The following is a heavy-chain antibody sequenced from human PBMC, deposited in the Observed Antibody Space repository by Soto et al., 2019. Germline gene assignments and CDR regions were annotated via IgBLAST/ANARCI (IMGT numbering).Heavy chain of an antibody. D-gene: IGHD3-22*01. CDR1: GGSFTDYY. CDR2: INHSASS. V-gene: IGHV4-34*01. CDR3: ARGEYDSSGLYSWAQLGFAV. Sequence: QVQLRQWGAGLLKPSETLVLTCAVSGGSFTDYYWGWIRQSPGKGLEWIGEINHSASSTYNPSLASRVTILVDTSKKQFSLRLTSVTAADTAMYYCARGEYDSSGLYSWAQLGFAVWGQGTTVTVSS. J-gene: IGHJ6*02.